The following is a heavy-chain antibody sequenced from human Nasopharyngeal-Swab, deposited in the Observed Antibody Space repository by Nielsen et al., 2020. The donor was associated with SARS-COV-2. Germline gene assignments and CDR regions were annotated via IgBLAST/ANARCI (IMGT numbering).Heavy chain of an antibody. V-gene: IGHV1-3*01. D-gene: IGHD6-19*01. J-gene: IGHJ4*02. CDR2: INVDIGNT. Sequence: ASVKVSCKASGYTFTHYGIHWVRQAPRQRPEWMGWINVDIGNTKYSQKFQGRVTITRDTSASTAYMELSSLRSDDTAVYYCARPNHDTSGWHSYDSWGQGTLVTVSS. CDR1: GYTFTHYG. CDR3: ARPNHDTSGWHSYDS.